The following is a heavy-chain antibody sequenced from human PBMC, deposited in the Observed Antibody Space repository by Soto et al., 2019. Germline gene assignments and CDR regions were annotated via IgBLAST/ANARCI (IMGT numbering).Heavy chain of an antibody. V-gene: IGHV1-18*01. D-gene: IGHD1-26*01. CDR1: GYTFSTYG. CDR3: ARVGPSREVPYPFEY. CDR2: ISAYNHYT. J-gene: IGHJ4*02. Sequence: QVDLVQSGPEVRKPGASVNVSCKASGYTFSTYGISWVRQARGQGLEWMGWISAYNHYTNYAQKFQGRVTMTTDTSTNTAYMELRSLRSGDTAMYFCARVGPSREVPYPFEYWGQGTLVTVSS.